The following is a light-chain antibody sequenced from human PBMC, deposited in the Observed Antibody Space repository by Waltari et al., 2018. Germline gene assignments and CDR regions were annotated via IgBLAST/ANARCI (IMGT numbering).Light chain of an antibody. CDR3: QQYNTYPLT. CDR2: KAS. CDR1: QGISSY. J-gene: IGKJ5*01. Sequence: VIWMTQSPSLLSASTGDRVTISCRMSQGISSYLAWYQQKPGKAPKLLIYKASILESGVPSRFSGSESGTEFTLTISSLQPDDFATYYCQQYNTYPLTFGQGTRLEI. V-gene: IGKV1D-8*03.